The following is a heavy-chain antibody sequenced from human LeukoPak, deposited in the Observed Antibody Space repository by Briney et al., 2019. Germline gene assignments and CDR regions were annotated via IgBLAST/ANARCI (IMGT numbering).Heavy chain of an antibody. V-gene: IGHV3-21*01. CDR3: ARWLWFGEYRFDY. CDR1: GFTFSTYA. J-gene: IGHJ4*02. D-gene: IGHD3-10*01. CDR2: TSSSDAGT. Sequence: PGGSLRLSCAASGFTFSTYAMSWVRQTPGKGLEWVAATSSSDAGTYHADSVKGRFTISRDNAKNSLYLQMNSLRAEDTAVYYCARWLWFGEYRFDYWGQGTLVTVSS.